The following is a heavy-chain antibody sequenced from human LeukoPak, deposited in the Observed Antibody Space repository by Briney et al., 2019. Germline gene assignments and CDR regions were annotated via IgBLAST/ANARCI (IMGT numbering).Heavy chain of an antibody. CDR3: AAEGGSSGFDY. CDR2: INHSGST. J-gene: IGHJ4*02. D-gene: IGHD1-26*01. CDR1: GGSFSGYY. V-gene: IGHV4-34*01. Sequence: SETLSLTCAVYGGSFSGYYWSWIRQPPGKRLEWIGEINHSGSTNYNPSLKSRVTISVDTSKNQFSLKLSSVTAADTAVYYCAAEGGSSGFDYWGQGTLVTVSS.